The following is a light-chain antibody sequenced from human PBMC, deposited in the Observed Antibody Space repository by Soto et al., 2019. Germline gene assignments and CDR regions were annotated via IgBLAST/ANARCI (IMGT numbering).Light chain of an antibody. CDR3: PQYENLPT. J-gene: IGKJ5*01. V-gene: IGKV1-33*01. Sequence: IQMTKSPSSLSPSVCPTFIITFQASQNINNYLKWYQQKPGRAPKLLIYDASNLEAGVPSRFRGSGSGTDFTFTISRLQPEDIATYYCPQYENLPTFGQGTRLEIK. CDR2: DAS. CDR1: QNINNY.